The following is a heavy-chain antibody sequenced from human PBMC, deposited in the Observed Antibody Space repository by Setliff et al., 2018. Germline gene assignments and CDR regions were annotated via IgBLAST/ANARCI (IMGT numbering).Heavy chain of an antibody. V-gene: IGHV1-18*01. CDR2: ISPYSGET. J-gene: IGHJ4*02. CDR3: TTSRAPRVVLAADFDL. Sequence: ASVKVSFKTSGFNFITYGFSWVRQAPGQGLEWMGWISPYSGETNNAQKFQDRLSVTADTSSKTIYMELRSLTSDDTAVYFCTTSRAPRVVLAADFDLWGQGTLVTVSS. D-gene: IGHD2-21*01. CDR1: GFNFITYG.